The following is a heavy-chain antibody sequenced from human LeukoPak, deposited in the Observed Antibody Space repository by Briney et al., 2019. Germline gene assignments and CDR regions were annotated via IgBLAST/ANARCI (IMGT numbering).Heavy chain of an antibody. CDR1: GGSFSGYY. CDR2: INHSGST. Sequence: TSETLSLTCAVYGGSFSGYYWSWIRQPPGKGLEWIGEINHSGSTNYNPSLKSRVTISVDTSKNQFSLNLSSVHAADTAVYYCARRRTPVAARAYFDYWGQGTLVTASS. D-gene: IGHD6-6*01. V-gene: IGHV4-34*01. CDR3: ARRRTPVAARAYFDY. J-gene: IGHJ4*02.